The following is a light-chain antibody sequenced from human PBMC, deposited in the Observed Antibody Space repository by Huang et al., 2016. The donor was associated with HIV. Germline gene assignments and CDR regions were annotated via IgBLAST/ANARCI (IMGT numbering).Light chain of an antibody. CDR2: DAS. Sequence: EIVLTQSPATLSLSPGERATLSCRASQSVSSYLAWYQQRPGKAPRLLIYDASNRATGIPARFSGSGSGTDFTRTISSLEPEDFAVYYCQQRSNWPPLTFGGGTKVETK. V-gene: IGKV3-11*01. CDR3: QQRSNWPPLT. CDR1: QSVSSY. J-gene: IGKJ4*01.